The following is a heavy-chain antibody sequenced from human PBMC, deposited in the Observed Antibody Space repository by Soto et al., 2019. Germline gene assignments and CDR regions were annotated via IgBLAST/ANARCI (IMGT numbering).Heavy chain of an antibody. CDR3: ARDWGPTHDYSNYGPEYYFDY. Sequence: SPTLSLTCAISGDSVSSNSAAWNWIRQSPSRGLEWLGRTYYRSKWYNDYAVSVKSRITINPDTSKNQFSLQLNSVTPEDTAVYYCARDWGPTHDYSNYGPEYYFDYWGQGTLVTVSS. CDR2: TYYRSKWYN. V-gene: IGHV6-1*01. D-gene: IGHD4-4*01. CDR1: GDSVSSNSAA. J-gene: IGHJ4*02.